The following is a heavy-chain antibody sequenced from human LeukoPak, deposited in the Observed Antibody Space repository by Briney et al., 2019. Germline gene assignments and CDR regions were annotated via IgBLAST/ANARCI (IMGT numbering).Heavy chain of an antibody. Sequence: ASVKVSCKASGYTFTSYGISWVRQAPGQGLEWMGWISAYNGNTNYAQKLQGRVTTTTDTSTSTAYMELRSLRSDDTAVYYCARGGYYGSGGEYFQHWGQGTLVTVSS. V-gene: IGHV1-18*01. D-gene: IGHD3-10*01. CDR2: ISAYNGNT. CDR1: GYTFTSYG. J-gene: IGHJ1*01. CDR3: ARGGYYGSGGEYFQH.